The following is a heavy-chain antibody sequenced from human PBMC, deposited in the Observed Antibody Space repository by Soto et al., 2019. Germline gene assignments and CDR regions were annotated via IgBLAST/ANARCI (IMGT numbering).Heavy chain of an antibody. CDR2: LYASGTT. CDR3: TLCATAGYFDL. J-gene: IGHJ2*01. V-gene: IGHV4-4*07. CDR1: GGSISDYY. Sequence: SETLSLTCTVSGGSISDYYWCWIRQPAGKGLEWIGRLYASGTTDYNPSLRSRVTMSADTSKNHFSLRLNSVTAADTAVYYCTLCATAGYFDLWGRGTLVTVSS.